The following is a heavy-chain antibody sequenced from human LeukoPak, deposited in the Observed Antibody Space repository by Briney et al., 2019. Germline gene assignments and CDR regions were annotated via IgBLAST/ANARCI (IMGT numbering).Heavy chain of an antibody. CDR1: GFTFSSYA. CDR3: ARGGSGTSVLYY. V-gene: IGHV3-23*01. CDR2: ISDRET. Sequence: GGSLRLSCAASGFTFSSYAMTWVRQAPGKGLEWVSFISDRETNYVDSVKGRFTVSRDKSKNTLYLEMNSLRAEDTAVYYCARGGSGTSVLYYWGQGILVTVSS. J-gene: IGHJ4*02. D-gene: IGHD2-2*01.